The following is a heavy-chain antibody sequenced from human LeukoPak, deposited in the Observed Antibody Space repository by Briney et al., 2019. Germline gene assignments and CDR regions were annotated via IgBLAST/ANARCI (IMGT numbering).Heavy chain of an antibody. D-gene: IGHD3-10*01. CDR2: INWNGGST. V-gene: IGHV3-20*04. CDR3: ARDLDRRLGLFGVY. Sequence: GGSLRLSCAASGFTLSDYYMSWVRQAPGKGLEWVSGINWNGGSTGYADSVKGRFTISRDNAKNSLYLQMNSLRAEDTALYYCARDLDRRLGLFGVYWGQGTLVTVSS. CDR1: GFTLSDYY. J-gene: IGHJ4*02.